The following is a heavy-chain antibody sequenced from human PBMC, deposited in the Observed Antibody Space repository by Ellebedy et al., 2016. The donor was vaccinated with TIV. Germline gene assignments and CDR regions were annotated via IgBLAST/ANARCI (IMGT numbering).Heavy chain of an antibody. Sequence: GESLKISCAASGFTFSSYAMHWVRPAPGQRLEWMGWINAGNGNTKYSQKFRGRVTITRDTSASTAYMELSSLRSEDTAVYYCAREFGSSSVAERYFDYWGQGTLVTVSS. V-gene: IGHV1-3*01. CDR2: INAGNGNT. CDR1: GFTFSSYA. D-gene: IGHD6-6*01. CDR3: AREFGSSSVAERYFDY. J-gene: IGHJ4*02.